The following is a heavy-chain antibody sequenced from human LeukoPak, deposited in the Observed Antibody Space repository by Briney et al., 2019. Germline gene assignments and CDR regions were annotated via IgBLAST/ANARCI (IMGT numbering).Heavy chain of an antibody. Sequence: SETLSLTCTVSGGSISSYYWSWIRQPPGKGLEWIGYIYYSGSTNYNPSLKSRVTISVDTSKNQFSLKVGSVTAADTAVYYCARDSGPRFDYWGQGTLVTVSS. D-gene: IGHD6-19*01. CDR2: IYYSGST. V-gene: IGHV4-59*01. CDR3: ARDSGPRFDY. CDR1: GGSISSYY. J-gene: IGHJ4*02.